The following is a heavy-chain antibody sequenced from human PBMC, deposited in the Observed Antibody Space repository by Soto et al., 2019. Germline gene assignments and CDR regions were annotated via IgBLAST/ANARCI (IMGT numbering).Heavy chain of an antibody. D-gene: IGHD2-8*01. CDR2: ISGSGGST. CDR3: AKAEWCMLYRWGYYYYGMDV. V-gene: IGHV3-23*01. Sequence: PGGSLRLSCAASGFTFSSYAMSWVRQAPGKGLEWVSAISGSGGSTYYADSVKGRFTISRDNSKNTLYLQMNSLRAEDTAVYYCAKAEWCMLYRWGYYYYGMDVWAKGTRVTVSS. CDR1: GFTFSSYA. J-gene: IGHJ6*04.